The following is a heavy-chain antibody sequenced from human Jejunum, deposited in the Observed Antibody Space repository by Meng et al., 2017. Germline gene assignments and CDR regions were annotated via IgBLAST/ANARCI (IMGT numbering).Heavy chain of an antibody. Sequence: QGQLQEAGPGLVKPAQTLSPPCTVSGGSMNRAGHYWSWIRQDPGKGLEWIGYIHYSGGTYYNPSLKSRVTISVDTSKNQFSLKLNSVSAADTAVYYCARATAGNSEYFQNWGQGTLVTVSS. D-gene: IGHD4-23*01. J-gene: IGHJ1*01. CDR2: IHYSGGT. CDR1: GGSMNRAGHY. CDR3: ARATAGNSEYFQN. V-gene: IGHV4-31*03.